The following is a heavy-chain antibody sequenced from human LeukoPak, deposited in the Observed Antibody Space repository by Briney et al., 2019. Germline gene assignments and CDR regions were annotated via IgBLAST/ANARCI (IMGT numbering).Heavy chain of an antibody. J-gene: IGHJ4*02. CDR2: IYHSGST. CDR3: AVVRGVTLYYFDY. V-gene: IGHV4-38-2*02. Sequence: RASETPSLTCTVSGYSISSGYYWGWIRQPPGKGLEWIGSIYHSGSTYYNPSLKSRVTISVDTSKNQFSLKLSSVTAADTAVYYCAVVRGVTLYYFDYWGQGTLVTVSS. D-gene: IGHD3-10*01. CDR1: GYSISSGYY.